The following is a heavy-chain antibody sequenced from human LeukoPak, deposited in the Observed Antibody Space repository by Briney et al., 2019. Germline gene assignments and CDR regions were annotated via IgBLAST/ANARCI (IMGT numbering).Heavy chain of an antibody. CDR3: ATDHGFHYGAYFDY. CDR2: IYNGGAT. CDR1: GFTVSSNY. J-gene: IGHJ4*02. Sequence: GGSLRLSCAASGFTVSSNYMSWVRQAPGKGLEWVSLIYNGGATYYADSVKGRFTISRHNSKNTLYLQMNSLRPEDTAVYYCATDHGFHYGAYFDYWGQGTLVTVSS. D-gene: IGHD4-17*01. V-gene: IGHV3-53*04.